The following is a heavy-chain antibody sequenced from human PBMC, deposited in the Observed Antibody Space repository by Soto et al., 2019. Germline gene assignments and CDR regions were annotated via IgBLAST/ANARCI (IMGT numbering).Heavy chain of an antibody. Sequence: GGSLRLSCVASGFMFSSYDMSWVRQAPGMGLEWVSGISGSGGSTYSAGSVKGRFTISRDNSKNTLYLQMNSLRVEDTAVYYCARDLWGVGVPGPWGQGTLVTVSS. CDR3: ARDLWGVGVPGP. CDR1: GFMFSSYD. CDR2: ISGSGGST. V-gene: IGHV3-23*01. D-gene: IGHD3-16*01. J-gene: IGHJ5*02.